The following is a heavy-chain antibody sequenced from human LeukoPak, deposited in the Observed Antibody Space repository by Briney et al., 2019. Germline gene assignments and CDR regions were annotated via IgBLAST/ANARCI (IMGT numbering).Heavy chain of an antibody. CDR1: GYTFAKYG. V-gene: IGHV1-18*01. Sequence: ASVKVSCKASGYTFAKYGFAWGRPAPGQGLEWMAWINTYNGNTKYAQKLQGRVTVTTDTSTSTAYMELRSLTSDDTAVYYCAREPISSGSYYPRSDYWGQGTLVTVSS. CDR2: INTYNGNT. CDR3: AREPISSGSYYPRSDY. J-gene: IGHJ4*02. D-gene: IGHD3-10*01.